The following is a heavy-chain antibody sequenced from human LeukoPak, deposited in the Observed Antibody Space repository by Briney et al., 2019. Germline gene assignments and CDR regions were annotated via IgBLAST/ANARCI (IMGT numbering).Heavy chain of an antibody. D-gene: IGHD2-21*02. CDR2: IRYDGSNK. CDR1: GFIFSDYG. CDR3: AKEGTASKPSDLDY. V-gene: IGHV3-30*02. J-gene: IGHJ4*02. Sequence: PGGSLRLSCAASGFIFSDYGMHWVRQAPGKGLEWVKFIRYDGSNKYYADSVKGRFTISRDNSKNTLYLQMNSLTSEDTAVYYCAKEGTASKPSDLDYWGQGTLVTVSS.